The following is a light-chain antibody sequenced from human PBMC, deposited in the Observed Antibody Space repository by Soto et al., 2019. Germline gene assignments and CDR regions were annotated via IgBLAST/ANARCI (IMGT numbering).Light chain of an antibody. CDR1: QSVSSNY. Sequence: EIVLTQSPGTLSLSPVERATLSCRASQSVSSNYLAWYQQKPGQAPRLLIYGASSRATGIPDRFSGSGSGTEFTLTISSLQSEDFAVYYCQQYHNWWTFGQGTKVDIK. J-gene: IGKJ1*01. CDR2: GAS. V-gene: IGKV3-20*01. CDR3: QQYHNWWT.